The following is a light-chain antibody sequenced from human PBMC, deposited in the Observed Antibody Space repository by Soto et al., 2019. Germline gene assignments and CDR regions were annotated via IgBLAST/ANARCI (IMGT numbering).Light chain of an antibody. CDR2: EVS. CDR3: CSYAGSVDHYV. Sequence: QSVLTQPASVSGSPGQSITISCTGTRSDVGGYNLVSWYQHRPRKAPKLVIYEVSERPSGVSYRFSGSKSGNTASLTISGLQAGDEADYYCCSYAGSVDHYVFGTGTKVTVL. J-gene: IGLJ1*01. CDR1: RSDVGGYNL. V-gene: IGLV2-23*02.